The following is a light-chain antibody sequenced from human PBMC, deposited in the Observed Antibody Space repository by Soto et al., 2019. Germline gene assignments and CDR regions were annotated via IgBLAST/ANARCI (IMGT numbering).Light chain of an antibody. Sequence: ESVLTQSPGTLSLSPGERATLSCRSSQSVSSSYLAWYQQKPGQAPRLLIYGASSRATGIPDRFSGSGSGTDFTLTISRLDPEDFAVYYCQKYGSSPIDFGQGTRLEIK. CDR3: QKYGSSPID. CDR2: GAS. V-gene: IGKV3-20*01. CDR1: QSVSSSY. J-gene: IGKJ5*01.